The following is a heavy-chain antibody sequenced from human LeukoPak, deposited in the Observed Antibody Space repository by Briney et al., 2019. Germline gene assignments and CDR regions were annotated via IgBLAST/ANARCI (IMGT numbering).Heavy chain of an antibody. CDR3: ARMDLDGGDSIGFDS. J-gene: IGHJ5*01. V-gene: IGHV1-2*02. CDR2: INPNIGDA. Sequence: ASVKVPCKASGYTFTGYFMHWVRQAPGQGLEWMGWINPNIGDASYAQKFQGRVTMTRDRSINTAYMEPSRLTSDDTAVYYCARMDLDGGDSIGFDSWGQGTLVTVSS. CDR1: GYTFTGYF. D-gene: IGHD2-21*02.